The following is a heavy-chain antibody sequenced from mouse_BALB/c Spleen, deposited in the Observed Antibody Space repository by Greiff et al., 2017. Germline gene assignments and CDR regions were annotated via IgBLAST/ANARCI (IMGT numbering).Heavy chain of an antibody. J-gene: IGHJ4*01. D-gene: IGHD1-1*01. Sequence: EVQLQQSGGGLVKPGGSLKLSCAASGFTFSSYAMSWVRQTPEKRLEWVATISSGGSYTYYPDSVKGRFTISRDNAKNTLYLQMSSLRSEDTAMYYCARELQGDYWGQGTSVTVSS. CDR2: ISSGGSYT. V-gene: IGHV5-9-3*01. CDR1: GFTFSSYA. CDR3: ARELQGDY.